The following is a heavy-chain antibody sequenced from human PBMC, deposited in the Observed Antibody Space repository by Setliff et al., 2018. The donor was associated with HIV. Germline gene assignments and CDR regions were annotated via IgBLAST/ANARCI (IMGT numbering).Heavy chain of an antibody. CDR3: ARSNLEPTSRLSDP. J-gene: IGHJ5*02. CDR2: IYYSGST. V-gene: IGHV4-39*07. D-gene: IGHD1-1*01. Sequence: SETLSLTCTVSGGSFSSDSYYWGWIRQFPGKGLEWIGSIYYSGSTYYHPSLKSRVTISVDTSKNHFSLKLNSVTAADTAVYYCARSNLEPTSRLSDPWGPGTLVTVSS. CDR1: GGSFSSDSYY.